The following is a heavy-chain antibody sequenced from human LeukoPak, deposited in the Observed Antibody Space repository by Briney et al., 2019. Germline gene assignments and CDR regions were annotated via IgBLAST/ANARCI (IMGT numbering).Heavy chain of an antibody. CDR3: GRDALVGYFSYYYMDV. CDR2: ISNSGST. D-gene: IGHD2-15*01. Sequence: SETLSLTCTVSGVSISSHYWTWIRQSPVKGLEWIGDISNSGSTSYNPSLKSRVTISIDTSKNQFSLKLSSVTAADTAVYYCGRDALVGYFSYYYMDVWGKGTTVTVSS. V-gene: IGHV4-59*11. J-gene: IGHJ6*03. CDR1: GVSISSHY.